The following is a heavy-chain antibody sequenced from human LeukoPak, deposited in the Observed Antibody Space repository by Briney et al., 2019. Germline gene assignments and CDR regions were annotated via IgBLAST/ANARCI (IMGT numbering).Heavy chain of an antibody. CDR2: IYHSGST. J-gene: IGHJ5*02. CDR3: ASGNYYGSGSYFRWRPILTPNWFDP. D-gene: IGHD3-10*01. CDR1: GYSISSGYY. V-gene: IGHV4-38-2*02. Sequence: SETLSLTCTVSGYSISSGYYWGWIRPPPGKGLEWIGSIYHSGSTYYNPSLKSRVTISVDTSKNQFSLKLSSVTAADTAVYYCASGNYYGSGSYFRWRPILTPNWFDPWGQGTLVTVSS.